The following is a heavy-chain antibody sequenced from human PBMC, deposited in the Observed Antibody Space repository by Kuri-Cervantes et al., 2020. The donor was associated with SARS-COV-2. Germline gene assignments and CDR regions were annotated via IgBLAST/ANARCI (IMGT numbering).Heavy chain of an antibody. CDR3: ARVPSITMVRGANSYGMDV. D-gene: IGHD3-10*01. V-gene: IGHV3-74*01. CDR1: GFTFSSYW. J-gene: IGHJ6*02. CDR2: INSDGSST. Sequence: GESLKISCAASGFTFSSYWMHWVRQAPGKGLVWVSRINSDGSSTSYADSVKGRFTISRDNAKNTLYLQMSSLRAEDTAVYHCARVPSITMVRGANSYGMDVWGQGTTVTVSS.